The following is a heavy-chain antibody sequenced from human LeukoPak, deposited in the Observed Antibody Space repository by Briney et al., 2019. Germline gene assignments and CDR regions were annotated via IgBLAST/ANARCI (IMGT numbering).Heavy chain of an antibody. CDR1: GFTFSDYY. Sequence: GGSLRLSCAASGFTFSDYYMTWIRQAPGKGLEWVTSISGNSRYTNYADSAKGRFTISRDNGKNSLYLEMNSLRDEDTAIYYCAKYGHPPYNYPYFDYWGQGTLVTVSS. CDR3: AKYGHPPYNYPYFDY. CDR2: ISGNSRYT. V-gene: IGHV3-11*06. J-gene: IGHJ4*02. D-gene: IGHD1-20*01.